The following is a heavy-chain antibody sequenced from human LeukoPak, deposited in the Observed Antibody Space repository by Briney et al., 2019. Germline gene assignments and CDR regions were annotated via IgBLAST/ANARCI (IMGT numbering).Heavy chain of an antibody. V-gene: IGHV3-53*01. Sequence: GGSLRLSCAASGFTVSSNYVSWVRQAPGRGLEWASVIYSGGSTYYADSVKGRFTISRDNSKNTLYLQMNSLRAEDTAVYYCARVPRYCTNGVCYGGIDYWGQGTLVTVSS. CDR1: GFTVSSNY. CDR3: ARVPRYCTNGVCYGGIDY. J-gene: IGHJ4*02. D-gene: IGHD2-8*01. CDR2: IYSGGST.